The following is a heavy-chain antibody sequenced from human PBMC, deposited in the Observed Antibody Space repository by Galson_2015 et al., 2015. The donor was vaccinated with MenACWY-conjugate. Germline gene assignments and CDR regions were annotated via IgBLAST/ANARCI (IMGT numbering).Heavy chain of an antibody. CDR1: GFTFSSYW. J-gene: IGHJ6*02. Sequence: SLRLSCAASGFTFSSYWMHWVRQAPGKGLVWVSRINSDGSSTSYPDSVKGRFTISRDNAKNTLYLQMNSLRAEDTAVYYCAARLLHSGGMDVWGQGTTVTVSS. D-gene: IGHD3-10*01. CDR2: INSDGSST. CDR3: AARLLHSGGMDV. V-gene: IGHV3-74*01.